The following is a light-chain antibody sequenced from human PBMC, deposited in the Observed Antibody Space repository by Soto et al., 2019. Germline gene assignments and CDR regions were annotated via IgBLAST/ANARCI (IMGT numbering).Light chain of an antibody. J-gene: IGKJ1*01. CDR1: QGISNY. Sequence: DIQMTQSPSSLSASLGARVTFTCRASQGISNYLAWYQHKPGKVPKLLIYAASTLQSGVRSRFSGGGSGTDVTLTISSLQPEDVATYYCQRYNSAPWTFGQGTKVEI. CDR3: QRYNSAPWT. CDR2: AAS. V-gene: IGKV1-27*01.